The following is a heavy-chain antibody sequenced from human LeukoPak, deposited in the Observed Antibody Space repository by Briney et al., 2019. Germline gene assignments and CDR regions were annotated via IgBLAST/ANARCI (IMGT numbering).Heavy chain of an antibody. CDR1: GGSISSGTYY. D-gene: IGHD3-3*01. J-gene: IGHJ2*01. CDR2: LYYSGST. Sequence: PSETLSLTCTVSGGSISSGTYYWGWIRQPPGKGLEWIGSLYYSGSTYYNPSLKRRVTISVDTSKNQFSLKLSSVTAADTAVYYCAPRVAHNWYFDLWGRGTLVTVSS. CDR3: APRVAHNWYFDL. V-gene: IGHV4-39*01.